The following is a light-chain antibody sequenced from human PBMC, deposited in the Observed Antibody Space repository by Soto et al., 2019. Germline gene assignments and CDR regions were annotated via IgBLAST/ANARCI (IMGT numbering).Light chain of an antibody. CDR2: GAS. CDR1: QSVSSN. Sequence: EIVMTQSPGTLSVSPGERATLSCRASQSVSSNLAWYQQRPGQAPRLLIYGASTRATGIPARFSGSGSGTEFTLTLSSLQAEDCAVYYCQQYNNWPPWTFGQGTKVEIK. J-gene: IGKJ1*01. CDR3: QQYNNWPPWT. V-gene: IGKV3-15*01.